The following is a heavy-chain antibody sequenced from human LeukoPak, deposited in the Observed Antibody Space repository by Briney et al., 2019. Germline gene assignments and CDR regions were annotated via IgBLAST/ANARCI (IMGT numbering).Heavy chain of an antibody. J-gene: IGHJ4*02. CDR1: GYSISSGFY. CDR2: MYDGGST. Sequence: SATQSLICTLSGYSISSGFYWGWILQPPGKGLECIGSMYDGGSTYYTPCLESRATIAVDTSKNHFSLNLSSVSAADTAMYYCARAVGTSRNFFDYWGQGTVVTVSS. CDR3: ARAVGTSRNFFDY. V-gene: IGHV4-38-2*02. D-gene: IGHD4-23*01.